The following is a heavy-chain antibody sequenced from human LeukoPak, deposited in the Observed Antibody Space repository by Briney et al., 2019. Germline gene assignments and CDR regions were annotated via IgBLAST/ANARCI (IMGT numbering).Heavy chain of an antibody. J-gene: IGHJ4*02. CDR1: GFTFSSYS. Sequence: PGGSLRLSCAASGFTFSSYSMNWVRQAPGKGLEWVSSISCSSSYIYYADSVKGRFTISRDNAKNSLYLQMNSLRAEDTAVYYCAKALGYSSSWYYFDYWGQGTLVTVSS. CDR2: ISCSSSYI. CDR3: AKALGYSSSWYYFDY. V-gene: IGHV3-21*01. D-gene: IGHD6-13*01.